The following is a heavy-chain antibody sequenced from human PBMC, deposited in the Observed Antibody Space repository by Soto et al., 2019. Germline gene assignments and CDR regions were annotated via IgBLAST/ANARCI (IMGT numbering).Heavy chain of an antibody. Sequence: SVKVSCKASGYTFFAYYVFWGRQAPVHGLEWMGWINPKTGDTNYAQNFQGRVTMTRDTSISTAYMELSRLTSDDTALYYCARQLAYCGGDCYTEPIDYWGQGTPVTVSS. J-gene: IGHJ4*02. V-gene: IGHV1-2*02. CDR2: INPKTGDT. CDR3: ARQLAYCGGDCYTEPIDY. CDR1: GYTFFAYY. D-gene: IGHD2-21*02.